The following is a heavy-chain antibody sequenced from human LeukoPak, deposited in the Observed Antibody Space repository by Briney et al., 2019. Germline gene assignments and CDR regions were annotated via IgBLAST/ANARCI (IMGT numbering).Heavy chain of an antibody. D-gene: IGHD3-22*01. Sequence: PGESLRLSCAGSGFTFSTYAMNWVRQAPGKGLQWVSSITGSGGRAFYADSVKGRFTVSRDNSRNTLFLEMSSLRAEDTAIYYYAKDCDRCGYYFQYMDVWGKGTPVTVSS. CDR1: GFTFSTYA. CDR2: ITGSGGRA. J-gene: IGHJ6*03. CDR3: AKDCDRCGYYFQYMDV. V-gene: IGHV3-23*01.